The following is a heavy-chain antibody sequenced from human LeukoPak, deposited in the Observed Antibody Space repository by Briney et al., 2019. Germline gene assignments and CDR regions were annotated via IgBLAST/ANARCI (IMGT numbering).Heavy chain of an antibody. D-gene: IGHD4-23*01. J-gene: IGHJ4*02. CDR1: GGATSSSKYY. CDR2: VFYSGTT. Sequence: SETLSLTCTVSGGATSSSKYYWAWIRQPPGKGLEWLGSVFYSGTTHYNPSLKSRVTISIDTSKNQFSLKLSSVTAADTSVYYCARLSNYGGHSGDGYWGQGTLVTVSS. V-gene: IGHV4-39*01. CDR3: ARLSNYGGHSGDGY.